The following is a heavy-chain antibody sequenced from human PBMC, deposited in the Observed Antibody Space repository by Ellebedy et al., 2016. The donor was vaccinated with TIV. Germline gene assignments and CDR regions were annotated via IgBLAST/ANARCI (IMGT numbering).Heavy chain of an antibody. CDR1: GGSFSGYY. J-gene: IGHJ4*02. D-gene: IGHD6-19*01. Sequence: SETLSLXXAVYGGSFSGYYWSWIRQHPGKGLEWIGEINHSGSTNYNPSLKSRVTISTDTSKNQFSLILSSVTAADTAVYYCARGLIAVAGTLFFDWWGQGTRVTVSS. CDR2: INHSGST. V-gene: IGHV4-34*01. CDR3: ARGLIAVAGTLFFDW.